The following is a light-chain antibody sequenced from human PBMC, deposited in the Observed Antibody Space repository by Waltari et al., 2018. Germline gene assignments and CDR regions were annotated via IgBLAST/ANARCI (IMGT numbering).Light chain of an antibody. CDR2: DVS. CDR3: QQRNKWPVT. Sequence: SCRASHSVANSLAWYQQKPGQAPRLLIYDVSNRATDIPARFSGSGFATDFTLTISDLKPEDIAVYYCQQRNKWPVTFGGGTKVEIK. V-gene: IGKV3-11*01. CDR1: HSVANS. J-gene: IGKJ4*01.